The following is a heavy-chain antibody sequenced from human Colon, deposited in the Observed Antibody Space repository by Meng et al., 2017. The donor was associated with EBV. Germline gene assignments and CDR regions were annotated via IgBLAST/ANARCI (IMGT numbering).Heavy chain of an antibody. V-gene: IGHV4-34*01. CDR3: ARRGPSGNFSP. CDR1: GGSFRDYY. CDR2: IDHRGNT. J-gene: IGHJ5*02. D-gene: IGHD3-10*01. Sequence: HVQQHEWGAVLLKPSTTLSRSCAVYGGSFRDYYWTWIRHPPGKGLEWIGEIDHRGNTKYNPSLKSRVTISLDTSKKQFSLKVSSVTAADSAVYYCARRGPSGNFSPWSQGALVTVSS.